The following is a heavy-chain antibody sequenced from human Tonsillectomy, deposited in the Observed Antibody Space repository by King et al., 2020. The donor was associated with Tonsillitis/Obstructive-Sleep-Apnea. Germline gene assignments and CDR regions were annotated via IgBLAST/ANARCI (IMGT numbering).Heavy chain of an antibody. CDR1: GFTFSNAW. CDR3: TTDYGDYVGGYFDS. Sequence: VQLVESGGGFVKPGGSLRLSCAASGFTFSNAWMSWVRQAPGKGLEWVGRIKSKTEGGTTGYAAAVKGRFTISRDDSKNTLYLQMNSLKTEDTAVYYCTTDYGDYVGGYFDSWGQGTLVTVSS. V-gene: IGHV3-15*01. CDR2: IKSKTEGGTT. D-gene: IGHD4-17*01. J-gene: IGHJ4*02.